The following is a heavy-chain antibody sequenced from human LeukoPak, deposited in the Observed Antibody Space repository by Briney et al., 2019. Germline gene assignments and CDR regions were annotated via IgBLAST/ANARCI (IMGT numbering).Heavy chain of an antibody. CDR1: GFTFSAYG. D-gene: IGHD2-2*01. CDR3: AKHRLTTSCFDY. V-gene: IGHV3-23*01. J-gene: IGHJ4*02. CDR2: IGGGGR. Sequence: GGSLRLSCAASGFTFSAYGLSWVRQAPGKGLEWVSAIGGGGRGRFTISRDNSENTMYLQMNSLRAEDTAVYYCAKHRLTTSCFDYWGQGTLVTVSS.